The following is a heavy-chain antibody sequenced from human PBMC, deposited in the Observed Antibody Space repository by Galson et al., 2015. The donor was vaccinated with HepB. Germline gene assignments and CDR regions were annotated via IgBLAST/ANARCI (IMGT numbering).Heavy chain of an antibody. V-gene: IGHV3-23*01. J-gene: IGHJ4*02. CDR3: AKKYSSDWSYDY. Sequence: SLRLSCAASGFTFSTYAMSWVRQAPGKGLEWVSGISASGGSIYYVDSVKGRLTISRDNSKNTLFLQMNSLRAEDTAVYYCAKKYSSDWSYDYWGQGTLVTVSS. CDR1: GFTFSTYA. D-gene: IGHD6-19*01. CDR2: ISASGGSI.